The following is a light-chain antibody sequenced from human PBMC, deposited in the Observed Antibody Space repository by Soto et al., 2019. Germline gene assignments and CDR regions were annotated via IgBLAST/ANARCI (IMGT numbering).Light chain of an antibody. J-gene: IGKJ1*01. Sequence: DIQMTQSPSTLSASVGDRVTITCRASQTITSWLAWYQQKPGKAPKLLIYKASSLESGVPSRFSGSGSGTEFTLTISRLEPEDFAVYYCQQYTDWPLTFGQGTKVDIK. CDR2: KAS. CDR1: QTITSW. V-gene: IGKV1-5*03. CDR3: QQYTDWPLT.